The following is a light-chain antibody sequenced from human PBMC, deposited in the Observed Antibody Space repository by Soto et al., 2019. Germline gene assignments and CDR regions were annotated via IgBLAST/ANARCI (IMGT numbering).Light chain of an antibody. CDR2: DVS. CDR3: CSYTSSNTRQMV. J-gene: IGLJ1*01. CDR1: SSDVGSYNY. V-gene: IGLV2-14*01. Sequence: QSALTQPASVSGSPGQSITISCTGTSSDVGSYNYVSWYQQQPGKAPKFMIYDVSNRPSGVSNRFSGSKSGNTASLTISGLQAEDEADYYCCSYTSSNTRQMVFGTGTKVTVL.